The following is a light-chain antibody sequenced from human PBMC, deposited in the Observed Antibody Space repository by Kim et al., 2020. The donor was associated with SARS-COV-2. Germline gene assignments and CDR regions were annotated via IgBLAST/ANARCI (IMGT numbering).Light chain of an antibody. CDR2: DTS. J-gene: IGKJ3*01. CDR1: QSVGNS. Sequence: LSPGERATRACRASQSVGNSLAWYQQKPGQAPRLLILDTSKRATGVPARFSGSGSGPDFTLTISSLEPEDFAVYYCQQRSDWPLTFGPGTKVDIK. V-gene: IGKV3-11*01. CDR3: QQRSDWPLT.